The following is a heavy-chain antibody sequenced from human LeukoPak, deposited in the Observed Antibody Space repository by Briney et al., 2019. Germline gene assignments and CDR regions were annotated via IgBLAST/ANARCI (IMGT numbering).Heavy chain of an antibody. CDR3: ARYGLILGSIAARPRGFDY. CDR2: IYYSGST. V-gene: IGHV4-39*01. CDR1: GGSISSSSYY. D-gene: IGHD6-6*01. Sequence: PSETLSLTCTVSGGSISSSSYYWGWIRQPPGKGLEWIGSIYYSGSTYYNPSLKSRVTISEDTSKNQFSLKLSSVTAADTAVYYCARYGLILGSIAARPRGFDYWGQGTLVTVSS. J-gene: IGHJ4*02.